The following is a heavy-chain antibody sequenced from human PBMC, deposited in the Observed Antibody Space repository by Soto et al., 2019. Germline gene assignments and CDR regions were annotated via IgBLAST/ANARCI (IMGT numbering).Heavy chain of an antibody. Sequence: SETLSLTYTVSGGSISSYYWSWIRQPPGKGLEWIGYIYYSGSTNYNPSLRSRVTISVDTSKNQFSLKLSSVTAADTAVYYCAREDYDFWSGYYDYWGQGTLVTVSS. J-gene: IGHJ4*02. CDR3: AREDYDFWSGYYDY. CDR1: GGSISSYY. V-gene: IGHV4-59*01. CDR2: IYYSGST. D-gene: IGHD3-3*01.